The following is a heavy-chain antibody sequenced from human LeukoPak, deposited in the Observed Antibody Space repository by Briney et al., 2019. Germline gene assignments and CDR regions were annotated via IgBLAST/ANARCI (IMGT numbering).Heavy chain of an antibody. CDR1: GYTFTSYG. CDR2: ISAYNGNT. J-gene: IGHJ4*02. Sequence: ASVKVSCKASGYTFTSYGISWVRQAPGQGLEWMGWISAYNGNTNYAQKLQGRVTMTTDTSTSTAYMELRSLRSDDTAVYYCARDPGYDTLTGYYLIDYWGQGTLVTVSS. D-gene: IGHD3-9*01. CDR3: ARDPGYDTLTGYYLIDY. V-gene: IGHV1-18*01.